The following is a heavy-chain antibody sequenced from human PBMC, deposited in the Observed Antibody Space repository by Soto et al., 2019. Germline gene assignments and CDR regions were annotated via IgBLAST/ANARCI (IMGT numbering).Heavy chain of an antibody. CDR2: IYYSGST. CDR3: ARLGDSPPDY. Sequence: SETLSLTCTVSGGSISSSSYYWGWIRQPPGKGLEWIGSIYYSGSTYYNPSLKSRVTISVDTSKNQFSLKLSSVTAADTAVYYCARLGDSPPDYWGQGTLVTVSS. J-gene: IGHJ4*02. CDR1: GGSISSSSYY. V-gene: IGHV4-39*01. D-gene: IGHD2-21*01.